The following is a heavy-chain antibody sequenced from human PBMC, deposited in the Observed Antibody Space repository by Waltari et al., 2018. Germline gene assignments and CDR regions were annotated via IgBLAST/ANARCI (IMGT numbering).Heavy chain of an antibody. D-gene: IGHD6-13*01. CDR1: GFTFSNSW. CDR2: IKKDGSAT. J-gene: IGHJ4*02. Sequence: EVQLVESGGGLVQPGGSLRLSCGASGFTFSNSWMSWVRQAPGKGLEWVANIKKDGSATYYMDSVRGRFSISRDNAENSVSLQMDSLRADDTAVYYCARIGSWPPWLDYWGQGILVTVSS. CDR3: ARIGSWPPWLDY. V-gene: IGHV3-7*01.